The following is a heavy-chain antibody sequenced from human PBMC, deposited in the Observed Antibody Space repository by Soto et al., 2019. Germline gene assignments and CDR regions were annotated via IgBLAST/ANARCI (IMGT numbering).Heavy chain of an antibody. Sequence: SVKVSCKASGFSFSDYFMHWVRQAPGQGLEWMGGIIPIFGTANYAQKFQGRVTITADESTSTAYMELSSLRSEDTAVYYCARVGSDFWSGYRYYYYYGMDVWGPGTTVTVSS. CDR3: ARVGSDFWSGYRYYYYYGMDV. D-gene: IGHD3-3*01. CDR2: IIPIFGTA. J-gene: IGHJ6*02. V-gene: IGHV1-69*13. CDR1: GFSFSDYF.